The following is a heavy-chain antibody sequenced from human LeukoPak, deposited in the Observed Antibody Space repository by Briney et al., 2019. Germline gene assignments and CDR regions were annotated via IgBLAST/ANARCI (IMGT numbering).Heavy chain of an antibody. CDR3: ARTPIYDILTGPDY. D-gene: IGHD3-9*01. J-gene: IGHJ4*02. V-gene: IGHV4-30-4*08. CDR2: IYYSGST. Sequence: SETLSLTCTVSGGSISSGDYYWSWIRQPPRKGLECIGYIYYSGSTYYNPSLKSRVTISVDTSKNQFSLKLSSVTAADTAVYYCARTPIYDILTGPDYWGQGTLVTVSS. CDR1: GGSISSGDYY.